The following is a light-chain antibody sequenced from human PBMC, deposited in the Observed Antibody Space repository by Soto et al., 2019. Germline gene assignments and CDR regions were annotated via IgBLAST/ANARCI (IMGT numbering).Light chain of an antibody. Sequence: EIVMTQSPLSLPVTPGEPASISCRSSQSLLFSNGYNYVDWYVQKPGQSPQLLIYLGSHRASGVPDRFRASGSGTDFTLEISRVEAEDVGFYHCMSALLASRTFGQGTKVEIK. CDR2: LGS. J-gene: IGKJ1*01. V-gene: IGKV2-28*01. CDR3: MSALLASRT. CDR1: QSLLFSNGYNY.